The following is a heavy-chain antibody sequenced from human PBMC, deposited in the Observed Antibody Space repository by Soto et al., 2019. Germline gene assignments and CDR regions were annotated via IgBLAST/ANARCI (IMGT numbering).Heavy chain of an antibody. CDR1: GCSISSYY. D-gene: IGHD3-9*01. CDR2: IYYSGST. J-gene: IGHJ2*01. CDR3: ARRAITIFSFYWYFDL. Sequence: SETLSLNCTISGCSISSYYSGWIRQPPGKGLEWIGSIYYSGSTYYNPSLKSRVTISVDTSKNQFSLKLSSVTAADTAVYYCARRAITIFSFYWYFDLWGRGTLVTVSS. V-gene: IGHV4-39*01.